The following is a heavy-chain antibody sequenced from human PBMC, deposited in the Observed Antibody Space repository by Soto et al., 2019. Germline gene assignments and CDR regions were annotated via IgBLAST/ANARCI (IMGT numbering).Heavy chain of an antibody. CDR3: ARERSAAGTGWFDP. V-gene: IGHV1-8*01. D-gene: IGHD6-13*01. CDR1: GYTFTSYD. J-gene: IGHJ5*02. CDR2: MNPNSGNT. Sequence: QVQLVQSGAEVKKPGASVKVSCKASGYTFTSYDINWVRQATGQGLEWMGWMNPNSGNTGYAQKFQGIATMTRNTSISTAYMELSSLRSEDTAVYYCARERSAAGTGWFDPWGQGTLVTVSS.